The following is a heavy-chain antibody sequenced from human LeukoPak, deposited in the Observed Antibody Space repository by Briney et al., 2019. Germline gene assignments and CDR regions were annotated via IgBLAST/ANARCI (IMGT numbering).Heavy chain of an antibody. CDR2: ISSSGSTI. D-gene: IGHD4-17*01. Sequence: PGGSLRLSCAASGFTFSSYEMNWVRQAPGKGLEWVLYISSSGSTIYYADSVKGRFTISRDNAKNSLYLQMNSLRAEDTAVYYCARDSPWTVTRGAFDIWGQGTMVTVSS. CDR3: ARDSPWTVTRGAFDI. CDR1: GFTFSSYE. V-gene: IGHV3-48*03. J-gene: IGHJ3*02.